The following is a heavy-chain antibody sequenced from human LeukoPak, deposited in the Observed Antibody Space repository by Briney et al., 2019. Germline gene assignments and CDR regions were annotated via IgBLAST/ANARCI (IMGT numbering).Heavy chain of an antibody. J-gene: IGHJ6*02. Sequence: ASVKVSCKASGYTFTCYYMHWVRQAPGQGLEWMGWINSNSGGTNYAQKFQGWVTMTRDTSISTAYMELSRLRSDDTAVYYCARDLGEKQQLGRSSYGMDVWGQGTTVTVSS. CDR3: ARDLGEKQQLGRSSYGMDV. V-gene: IGHV1-2*04. D-gene: IGHD6-13*01. CDR2: INSNSGGT. CDR1: GYTFTCYY.